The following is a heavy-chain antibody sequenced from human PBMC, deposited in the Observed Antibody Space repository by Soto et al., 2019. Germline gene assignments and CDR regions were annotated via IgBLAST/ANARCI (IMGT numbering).Heavy chain of an antibody. CDR3: AREGGDIAAAGASYYYYYGMDV. Sequence: LRLSCAASGFTFSSYEMNWVRQAPGKGLEWVSYISSSGSTICYADSVKGRFTISRDNAKNSLYLQMNSLRAEDTAVYYCAREGGDIAAAGASYYYYYGMDVWGQGTTVTVSS. D-gene: IGHD6-13*01. J-gene: IGHJ6*02. V-gene: IGHV3-48*03. CDR2: ISSSGSTI. CDR1: GFTFSSYE.